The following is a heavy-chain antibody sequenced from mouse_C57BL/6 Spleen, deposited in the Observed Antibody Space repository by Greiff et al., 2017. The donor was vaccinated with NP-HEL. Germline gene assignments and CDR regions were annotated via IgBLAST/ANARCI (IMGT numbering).Heavy chain of an antibody. Sequence: EVQLQQSGPELVKPGASVKISCKASGYTFTDYYMNWVKQSHGKSLEWIGDINPNNGGTSYNQKFKGKATLTVDKSSSTAYMELRSLTSEDSAVYYCARIYDGYYALAWFAYWGQGTLVTVSA. CDR2: INPNNGGT. CDR1: GYTFTDYY. CDR3: ARIYDGYYALAWFAY. D-gene: IGHD2-3*01. J-gene: IGHJ3*01. V-gene: IGHV1-26*01.